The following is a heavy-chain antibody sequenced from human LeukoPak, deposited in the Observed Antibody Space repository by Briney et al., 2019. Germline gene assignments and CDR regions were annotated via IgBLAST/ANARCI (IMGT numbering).Heavy chain of an antibody. V-gene: IGHV4-59*08. CDR1: GGSFSGYY. CDR2: IYYSGST. Sequence: SETLSLTCAVYGGSFSGYYWSWIRQPPGKGLEWIRYIYYSGSTNYNPSLKSRVTISVDTSKNQFSLKLSSVTAADTAVYYCAGIDYYDSSGYYEDYWGQGTLVTVSS. CDR3: AGIDYYDSSGYYEDY. J-gene: IGHJ4*02. D-gene: IGHD3-22*01.